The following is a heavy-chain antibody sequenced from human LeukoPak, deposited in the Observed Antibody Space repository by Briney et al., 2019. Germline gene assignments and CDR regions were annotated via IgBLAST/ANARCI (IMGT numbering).Heavy chain of an antibody. Sequence: PGGSLRLSCAASGFTFSNFGMHWVRQAPGKGLEWVAFIRFDGTSEFYADSVKGRFTISRDNAKNSLYLQMNSLRAEDTAVYYCARESGSVTSEVDFDYWGQGTLVTVSS. CDR1: GFTFSNFG. CDR3: ARESGSVTSEVDFDY. V-gene: IGHV3-30*02. J-gene: IGHJ4*02. CDR2: IRFDGTSE. D-gene: IGHD4-17*01.